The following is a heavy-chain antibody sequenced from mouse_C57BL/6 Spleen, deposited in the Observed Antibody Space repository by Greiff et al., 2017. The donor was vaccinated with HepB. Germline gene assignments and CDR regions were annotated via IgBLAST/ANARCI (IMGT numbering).Heavy chain of an antibody. Sequence: EVQLVESGGGIVKPGGSLKLSCAASGFTFSDYGMHWVRQAPEKGLEWVAYISSGSSTIYYADTVKGRFTISRDNAKNTLFLQMTSLRAEDTAMYYCARAIGRFYYAMDYWGQGTSVTVSS. CDR2: ISSGSSTI. J-gene: IGHJ4*01. CDR1: GFTFSDYG. D-gene: IGHD1-1*01. CDR3: ARAIGRFYYAMDY. V-gene: IGHV5-17*01.